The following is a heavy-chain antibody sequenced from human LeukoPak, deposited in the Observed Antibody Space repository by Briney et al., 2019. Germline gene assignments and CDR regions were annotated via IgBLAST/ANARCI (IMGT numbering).Heavy chain of an antibody. J-gene: IGHJ4*02. CDR1: GFTFSSYW. CDR3: ARWRGSTSERSDY. Sequence: GGSLRLSCAASGFTFSSYWMTWVRQAPGKGLEWVANIKQDGSAKYYVDSVKGRFTISRDNAKNSLYLQMDSLRVEDTATYYCARWRGSTSERSDYWGQGTLVTVSS. D-gene: IGHD2-2*01. V-gene: IGHV3-7*01. CDR2: IKQDGSAK.